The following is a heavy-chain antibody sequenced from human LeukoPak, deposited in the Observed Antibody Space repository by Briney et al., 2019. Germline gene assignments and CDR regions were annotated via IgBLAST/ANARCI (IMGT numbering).Heavy chain of an antibody. CDR3: AREVVPGVISTVRFDP. Sequence: SETLSLTCTVSGASISTYYWCWIRQPAGEGLEWIGHIYTSGSTDHNPSLKSRVTISVDKSKNQLSLKLSSVTAADTAVYYCAREVVPGVISTVRFDPWGQGTLITVSS. CDR2: IYTSGST. V-gene: IGHV4-4*07. D-gene: IGHD2-2*01. CDR1: GASISTYY. J-gene: IGHJ5*02.